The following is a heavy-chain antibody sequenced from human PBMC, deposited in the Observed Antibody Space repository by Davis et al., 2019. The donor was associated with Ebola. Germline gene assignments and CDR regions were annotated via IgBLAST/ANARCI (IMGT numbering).Heavy chain of an antibody. CDR1: GGSFSAYY. Sequence: SQTLSLTCAVYGGSFSAYYWSWIRQPPGKGLEWIGEINHSGSTNYNPSLKSRVTISVDTSKNQFSLKLSSVTAADTAVYYCARARGISTWFDPWGQGTLVTVSS. CDR3: ARARGISTWFDP. J-gene: IGHJ5*02. D-gene: IGHD3-3*01. CDR2: INHSGST. V-gene: IGHV4-34*01.